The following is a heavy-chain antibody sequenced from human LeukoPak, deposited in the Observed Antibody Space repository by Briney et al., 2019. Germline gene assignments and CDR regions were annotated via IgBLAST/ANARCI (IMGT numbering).Heavy chain of an antibody. Sequence: GGSLRLSCTASGFTLGGHDMHWVRQTTGEGLEWVAAVSSGHHAFYAGSVKGRFTVSREDAKNSLYLQMNSLGAGDTAVYYCVREARGYHYTYFDYWGQGSLATVSS. CDR3: VREARGYHYTYFDY. V-gene: IGHV3-13*01. CDR1: GFTLGGHD. CDR2: VSSGHHA. J-gene: IGHJ4*02. D-gene: IGHD5-18*01.